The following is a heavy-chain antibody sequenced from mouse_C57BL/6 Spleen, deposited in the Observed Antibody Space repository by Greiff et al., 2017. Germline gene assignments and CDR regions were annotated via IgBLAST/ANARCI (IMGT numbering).Heavy chain of an antibody. J-gene: IGHJ1*03. CDR2: IYPRDGST. CDR1: GYTFTSYD. Sequence: VQLQQSGPELVKPGASVKLSCKASGYTFTSYDINWVKQRPGQGLEWIGWIYPRDGSTKYNEKFKGKATLTVDTSSSTAYMELHSLTSEDSAVYFGARAGDYYGSSYWYFDVWGTGTTVTVSS. CDR3: ARAGDYYGSSYWYFDV. D-gene: IGHD1-1*01. V-gene: IGHV1-85*01.